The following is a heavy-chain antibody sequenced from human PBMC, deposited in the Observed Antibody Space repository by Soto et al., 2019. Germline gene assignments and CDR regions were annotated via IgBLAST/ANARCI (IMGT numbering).Heavy chain of an antibody. CDR2: ISGPGGRT. CDR3: AKVDSYDFWGGYDYYDYSHYGMDV. Sequence: HLLESGGGLVQPGGSLRLSCAASEFTFNNYAMTWVRQTPGKGLEWVAGISGPGGRTYYADSVKGRFTISRDNSKNTLFLQMNGLRGEDTAVYYCAKVDSYDFWGGYDYYDYSHYGMDVWGQGTTVTVSS. V-gene: IGHV3-23*01. CDR1: EFTFNNYA. J-gene: IGHJ6*02. D-gene: IGHD3-3*01.